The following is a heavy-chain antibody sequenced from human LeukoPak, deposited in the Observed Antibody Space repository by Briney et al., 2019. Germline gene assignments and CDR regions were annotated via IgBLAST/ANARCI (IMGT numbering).Heavy chain of an antibody. J-gene: IGHJ2*01. D-gene: IGHD3-9*01. Sequence: GGSLRLSCAASGFTFCSYAMHWVRQAPGKGLEYVSAISSNGGSTYYANSVKGRFTISRDNSKNTLYLQMGSLRAEDMAVYYCARDPAAGYYWYFDLWGRGTLVTVSS. CDR1: GFTFCSYA. CDR2: ISSNGGST. CDR3: ARDPAAGYYWYFDL. V-gene: IGHV3-64*01.